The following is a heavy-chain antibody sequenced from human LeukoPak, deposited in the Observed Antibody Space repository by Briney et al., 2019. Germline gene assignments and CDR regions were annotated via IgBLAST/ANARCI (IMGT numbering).Heavy chain of an antibody. CDR1: GGSISSSSYY. D-gene: IGHD3-3*01. Sequence: SETLSLTCTVSGGSISSSSYYWSWIRQPPGKGLVWIGYIYYSGSTNYNPSLTSRVTISVDTSKNQFSLKLSSVTAADTAVYYCAREEFLGQNWFDPWGQGTLVTVSS. CDR2: IYYSGST. J-gene: IGHJ5*02. CDR3: AREEFLGQNWFDP. V-gene: IGHV4-61*01.